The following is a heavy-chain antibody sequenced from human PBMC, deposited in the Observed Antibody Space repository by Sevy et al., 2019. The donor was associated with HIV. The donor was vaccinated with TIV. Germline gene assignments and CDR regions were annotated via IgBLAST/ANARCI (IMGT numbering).Heavy chain of an antibody. J-gene: IGHJ4*02. V-gene: IGHV1-24*01. CDR3: ATSEDYYDGSGDPVDY. CDR1: GYTLAKFS. Sequence: ASVQVSCQVSGYTLAKFSIHWVRPAPGKGLEWMTSFDPEDGESDDGKTIYAQKVLGRVTMTQDTTTDTAYMMLSSLGATDAAVYYCATSEDYYDGSGDPVDYWGQGTLVTVSS. CDR2: FDPEDGESDDGKT. D-gene: IGHD3-22*01.